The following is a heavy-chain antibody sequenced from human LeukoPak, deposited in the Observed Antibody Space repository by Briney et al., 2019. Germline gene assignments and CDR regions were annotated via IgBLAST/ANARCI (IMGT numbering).Heavy chain of an antibody. J-gene: IGHJ4*02. CDR3: ARGGEWYYDSSTYRLFDY. D-gene: IGHD3-22*01. Sequence: GASVKVSCKASGYTFTGYYMHWVQQAPGQGLEWMGWLNPNSAATSYAQKFQGRVTMTRDTSISTAYMELSTLTSDDTAVYYCARGGEWYYDSSTYRLFDYWGQGTLVTVSS. CDR1: GYTFTGYY. V-gene: IGHV1-2*02. CDR2: LNPNSAAT.